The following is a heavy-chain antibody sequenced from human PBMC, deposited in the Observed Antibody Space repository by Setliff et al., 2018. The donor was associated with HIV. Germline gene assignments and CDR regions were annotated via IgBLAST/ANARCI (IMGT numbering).Heavy chain of an antibody. Sequence: SETLSLTCAVSGSAISNDYYWGWIRQPPGKGLEWIGSIYLSGSTYYNPSLKSRVTISPDTSKNQFSLKLSSVTAADTAVYYCARGPLTIFGVVIIPNYFGYWGQGTLVTVSS. D-gene: IGHD3-3*01. CDR2: IYLSGST. CDR3: ARGPLTIFGVVIIPNYFGY. V-gene: IGHV4-38-2*01. J-gene: IGHJ4*02. CDR1: GSAISNDYY.